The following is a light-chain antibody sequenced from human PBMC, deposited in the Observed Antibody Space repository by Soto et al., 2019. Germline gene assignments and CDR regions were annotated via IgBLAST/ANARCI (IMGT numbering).Light chain of an antibody. Sequence: EIVLTQSPGTLSLSPGERATLSCRASQSVRNNFLAWYQQRPGQAPRLLIYAASYRPTGITDIFSGRVSGTDFTLTIGRLDPEYVAIYCCQQYASSPRTFGQGTRIDI. CDR3: QQYASSPRT. J-gene: IGKJ1*01. CDR2: AAS. CDR1: QSVRNNF. V-gene: IGKV3-20*01.